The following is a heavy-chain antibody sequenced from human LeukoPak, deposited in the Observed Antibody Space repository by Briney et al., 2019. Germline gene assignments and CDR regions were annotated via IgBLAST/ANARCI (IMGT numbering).Heavy chain of an antibody. CDR1: GFTFDDYA. V-gene: IGHV3-23*01. CDR2: ISGSGGST. J-gene: IGHJ4*02. Sequence: GGSLRLSCAASGFTFDDYAMHWVRQAPGKGLEWVSAISGSGGSTYYADSVKGRFTISRDNSKNTLYLQMNSLRAEDTAVYYCAKVSTSGFGRKISHPKYYFDYWGQGTLVTVSS. CDR3: AKVSTSGFGRKISHPKYYFDY. D-gene: IGHD3-10*01.